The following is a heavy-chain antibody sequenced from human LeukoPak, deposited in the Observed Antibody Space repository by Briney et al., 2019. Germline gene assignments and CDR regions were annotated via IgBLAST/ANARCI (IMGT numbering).Heavy chain of an antibody. CDR1: GYTFTSYD. CDR2: ISAYNGNT. CDR3: ARVVPAAIRGMAFDI. V-gene: IGHV1-18*01. Sequence: ASVKVSCKASGYTFTSYDISWVRQAPGQGLEWMGWISAYNGNTNYAQKFQGRVTMTRDMSTSTVYMELSSLRSEDTAVYYCARVVPAAIRGMAFDIWGQGTMVTVSS. J-gene: IGHJ3*02. D-gene: IGHD2-2*01.